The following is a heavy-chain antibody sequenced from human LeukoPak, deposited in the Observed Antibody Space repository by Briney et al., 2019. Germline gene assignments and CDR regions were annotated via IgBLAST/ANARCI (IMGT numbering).Heavy chain of an antibody. CDR1: GFTFNKYW. Sequence: GGSLRLSCAASGFTFNKYWLTWVRQAPGRGLEWVANIKQDGSEKYYVDSVKGRFTISRDNSKNTLYLQMNSLRAEDTAVYYCAKAGNIRFDYWGQGTLVTVSS. D-gene: IGHD2/OR15-2a*01. V-gene: IGHV3-7*03. CDR2: IKQDGSEK. J-gene: IGHJ4*02. CDR3: AKAGNIRFDY.